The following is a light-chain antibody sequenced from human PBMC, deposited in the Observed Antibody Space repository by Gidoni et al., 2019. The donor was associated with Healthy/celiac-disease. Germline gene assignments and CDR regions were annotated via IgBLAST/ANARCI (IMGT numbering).Light chain of an antibody. V-gene: IGLV2-8*01. CDR3: SSYAGSTHVV. CDR2: EVS. CDR1: SSDVGGYNY. Sequence: QSALTQPPSASGSPGQSVTISCPGTSSDVGGYNYVSWYQQHPGKAPKLMIYEVSKRPSGVPDRFSGSKSGNTASLTVSGLQAEDEADYYCSSYAGSTHVVFGGGTKLTVL. J-gene: IGLJ2*01.